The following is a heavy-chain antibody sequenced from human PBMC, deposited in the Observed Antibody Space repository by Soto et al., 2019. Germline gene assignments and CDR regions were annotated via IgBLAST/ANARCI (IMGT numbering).Heavy chain of an antibody. Sequence: EVQLVESGGGLVQPGGSLRLSCEASGFTFSNYDMHWVRQTTGKGLEWVSVFGTAGETYYAGSVKGRFTISRENAKNSLYLQMNSLRAEDTALYYCARGREYALYYFDDGGQGTLVTFSS. CDR3: ARGREYALYYFDD. V-gene: IGHV3-13*01. CDR2: FGTAGET. D-gene: IGHD3-10*01. CDR1: GFTFSNYD. J-gene: IGHJ4*02.